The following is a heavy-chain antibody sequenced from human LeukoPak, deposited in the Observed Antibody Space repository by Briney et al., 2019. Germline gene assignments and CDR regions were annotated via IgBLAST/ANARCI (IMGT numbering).Heavy chain of an antibody. Sequence: SETLSLTCTVSGGSISSYYWSWIRQPPGKGLEWIGYIYYSGSTNYNPSLKRRVTISVDTSKNQFSLKLSSVTAADTAVYYCARREGDYGYWYFDLWGRGTPVTVSS. CDR3: ARREGDYGYWYFDL. J-gene: IGHJ2*01. V-gene: IGHV4-59*08. CDR2: IYYSGST. D-gene: IGHD4-17*01. CDR1: GGSISSYY.